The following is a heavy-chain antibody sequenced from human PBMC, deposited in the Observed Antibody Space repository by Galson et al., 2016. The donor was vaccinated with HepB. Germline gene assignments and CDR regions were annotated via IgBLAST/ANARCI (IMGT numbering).Heavy chain of an antibody. D-gene: IGHD3-10*01. J-gene: IGHJ4*02. CDR1: GASTVSAHR. Sequence: ETLSLTCTVSGASTVSAHRCSWVRQPPGKGLEWIGEIDHSEPTHYNPSLASRVSISVDNSKNQFSLKLSSVTAADTAVYYCASEDYSFRYWGQGTLVTVSS. CDR2: IDHSEPT. CDR3: ASEDYSFRY. V-gene: IGHV4-4*02.